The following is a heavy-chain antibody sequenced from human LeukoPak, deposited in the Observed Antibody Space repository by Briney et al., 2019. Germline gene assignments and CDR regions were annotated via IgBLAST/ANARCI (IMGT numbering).Heavy chain of an antibody. J-gene: IGHJ4*02. CDR1: GFTFSSYW. Sequence: GGSLRLSCAASGFTFSSYWMHWVRQAPGKGLVWVSRINSDGSSTNYADSVKGRFTISRDNAKNTLHLQMNSLRAEDTAVYYCARGARGSGTASDYWGQGALVTVSS. CDR3: ARGARGSGTASDY. D-gene: IGHD3-10*01. V-gene: IGHV3-74*01. CDR2: INSDGSST.